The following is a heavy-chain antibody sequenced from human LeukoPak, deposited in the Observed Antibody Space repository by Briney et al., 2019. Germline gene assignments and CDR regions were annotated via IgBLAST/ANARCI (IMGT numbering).Heavy chain of an antibody. CDR1: GYAFTSYG. CDR3: ARAYYYGSGSYGNYMDV. V-gene: IGHV1-18*01. CDR2: ISAYNGNT. D-gene: IGHD3-10*01. J-gene: IGHJ6*03. Sequence: ASVKVSCKASGYAFTSYGISWVRQAPGQGLEWMGWISAYNGNTNYAQKLQGRVTMTTDASTSTAYMELRSLRSDDTAVYYCARAYYYGSGSYGNYMDVWGKGTTVTISS.